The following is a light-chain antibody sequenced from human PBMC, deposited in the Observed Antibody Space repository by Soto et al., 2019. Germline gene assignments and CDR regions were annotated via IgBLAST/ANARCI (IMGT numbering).Light chain of an antibody. Sequence: IQMTQSPSSLSASVGDRFTMACRASRYIRSDLSWYQQRPGQAPKVLIYTASSLQSGVPSRFSGSGSGTDFTLTISSLQPEDCATYYCLQDYNYPWTFGQGTKVDIK. J-gene: IGKJ1*01. CDR2: TAS. CDR1: RYIRSD. CDR3: LQDYNYPWT. V-gene: IGKV1-6*01.